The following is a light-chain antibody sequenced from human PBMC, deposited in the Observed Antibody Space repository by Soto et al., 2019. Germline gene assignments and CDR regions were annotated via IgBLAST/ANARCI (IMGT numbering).Light chain of an antibody. CDR3: QSYDSSLSGSI. V-gene: IGLV1-40*01. J-gene: IGLJ2*01. CDR2: GNI. Sequence: QSVLTQTPSVSGAPGQRVTISCTGSSSNIGAGYDVNWYQQLPGTAPKLLIYGNINRPSGVPDRFSGSKSGTSASLAISGLQAEDEADYYCQSYDSSLSGSIFGGGTKLTVL. CDR1: SSNIGAGYD.